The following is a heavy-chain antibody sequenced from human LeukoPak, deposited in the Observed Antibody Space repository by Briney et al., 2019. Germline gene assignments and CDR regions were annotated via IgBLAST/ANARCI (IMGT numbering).Heavy chain of an antibody. CDR3: ARGGYQGNDY. CDR1: GGSVIGVNW. Sequence: SGTLSLTCAVSGGSVIGVNWWSWVRQPPGKGLEWIGEVHHGGTINYTPSLKGRADISLDTSKNQISLELSFVTAADTAVYYCARGGYQGNDYWGQGTLVTVSS. V-gene: IGHV4-4*02. D-gene: IGHD2-2*01. J-gene: IGHJ4*02. CDR2: VHHGGTI.